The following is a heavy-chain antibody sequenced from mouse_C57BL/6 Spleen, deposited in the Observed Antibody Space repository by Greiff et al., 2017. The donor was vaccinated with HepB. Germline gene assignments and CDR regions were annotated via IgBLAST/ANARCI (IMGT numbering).Heavy chain of an antibody. CDR3: VREGGLRHYFDY. D-gene: IGHD3-1*01. CDR2: IRSKSSNYAT. CDR1: GFTFNTSA. J-gene: IGHJ2*01. Sequence: LQESGGGLVQPNGSLKLSCAASGFTFNTSAMHWVRQAPGKGLEWVARIRSKSSNYATYYADSVKDRFTISRDDSQSMLYLQMNNLKTEDTAMDYCVREGGLRHYFDYWGQGTTLTVSS. V-gene: IGHV10-3*01.